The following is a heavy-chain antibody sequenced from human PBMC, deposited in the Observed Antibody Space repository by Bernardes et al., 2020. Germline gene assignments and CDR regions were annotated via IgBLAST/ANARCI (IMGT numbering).Heavy chain of an antibody. V-gene: IGHV3-9*01. CDR3: AKVGDYGDYGGV. J-gene: IGHJ6*02. CDR1: GFTFDDYA. Sequence: GGSLRLSCAASGFTFDDYAMHWVRQAPGKGLEWVSGISWNSGSIGYADSVKGRFTISRDNAKNSLYLQMNSLRGEDTALYYCAKVGDYGDYGGVWGQGTTVTVSS. CDR2: ISWNSGSI. D-gene: IGHD4-17*01.